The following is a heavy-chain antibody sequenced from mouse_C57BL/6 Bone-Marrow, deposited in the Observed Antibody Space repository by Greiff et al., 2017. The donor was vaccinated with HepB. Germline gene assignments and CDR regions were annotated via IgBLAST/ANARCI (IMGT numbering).Heavy chain of an antibody. CDR2: INPNNGGT. CDR3: ARSDPFAY. V-gene: IGHV1-26*01. Sequence: VQLQQSGPELVKPGASVKITCKASGYTLTDYYMNWVKQSHGKSLEWIGDINPNNGGTSYNQKFKGKATLTVDKSSSTAYMELRSLTSEDSAVYYCARSDPFAYWGQGTLVTVSA. CDR1: GYTLTDYY. J-gene: IGHJ3*01.